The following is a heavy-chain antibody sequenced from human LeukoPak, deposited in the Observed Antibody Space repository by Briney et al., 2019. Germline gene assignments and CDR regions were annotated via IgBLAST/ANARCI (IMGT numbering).Heavy chain of an antibody. D-gene: IGHD3-10*01. CDR2: ISSSGSTI. CDR3: ARETMVRGAYYYGMDV. J-gene: IGHJ6*02. CDR1: GFTFSDYY. V-gene: IGHV3-11*01. Sequence: GGSLRLSCAASGFTFSDYYMSWIRQAPGKGLEWVSYISSSGSTIYYADSVKGRFTISRGNAKNSLYLQMNSLRAEDTAVYYCARETMVRGAYYYGMDVWGQGTTVTVSS.